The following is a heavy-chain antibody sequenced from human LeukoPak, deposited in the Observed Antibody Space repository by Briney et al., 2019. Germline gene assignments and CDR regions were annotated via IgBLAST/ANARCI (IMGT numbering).Heavy chain of an antibody. V-gene: IGHV3-30*04. D-gene: IGHD2-15*01. CDR3: AREPIGYCSGGSCYENNWFDP. Sequence: GGSLRLSCAASGFTFSTYPIHWVRQAPGKGLEWVAVIADDGKDKHYVESVKGRFTISKDNSKNTLYLQMNSLRVEDTAVYYCAREPIGYCSGGSCYENNWFDPWGQGTLVTVSS. CDR1: GFTFSTYP. CDR2: IADDGKDK. J-gene: IGHJ5*02.